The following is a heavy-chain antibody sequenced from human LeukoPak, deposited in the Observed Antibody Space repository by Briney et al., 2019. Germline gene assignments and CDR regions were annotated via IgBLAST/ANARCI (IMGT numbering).Heavy chain of an antibody. V-gene: IGHV3-49*04. CDR2: IRSKAYGGTT. CDR3: LLDQYYFDY. J-gene: IGHJ4*02. Sequence: PGRSLRLSCTASGFTFGDYAMSWVRQAPGKGLEWVGFIRSKAYGGTTEYAASVKGRFTISRDDSKSIAYLQMNSLKTEDTAVYYCLLDQYYFDYWGQGTLVTVSS. CDR1: GFTFGDYA. D-gene: IGHD1-1*01.